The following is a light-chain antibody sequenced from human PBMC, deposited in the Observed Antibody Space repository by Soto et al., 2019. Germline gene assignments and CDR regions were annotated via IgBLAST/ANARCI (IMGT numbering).Light chain of an antibody. Sequence: DSQILPSPSTLPASVAYRFTLTFRASQSIRTWLAWYQQKPRKAPKLLIHAASRLESGVPSRFSGSGSGKEFPPTSRRPQHDDFANYYCQQYNTLGTFGQGTKVDIK. CDR3: QQYNTLGT. V-gene: IGKV1-5*01. CDR2: AAS. CDR1: QSIRTW. J-gene: IGKJ1*01.